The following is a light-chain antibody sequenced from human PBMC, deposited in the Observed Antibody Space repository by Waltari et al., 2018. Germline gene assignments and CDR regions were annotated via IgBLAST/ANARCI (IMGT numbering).Light chain of an antibody. J-gene: IGKJ1*01. V-gene: IGKV4-1*01. CDR1: KSVLYSSNNKTY. CDR2: WAS. Sequence: DIVRSRSRASLAVYLDERATINCKSSKSVLYSSNNKTYLAWYQQKPGQPPKLLIYWASTRGSGVPDRFSGNGSGTDFTLTISSLEAVDVAVYYCQQYYSTPWTFGQGP. CDR3: QQYYSTPWT.